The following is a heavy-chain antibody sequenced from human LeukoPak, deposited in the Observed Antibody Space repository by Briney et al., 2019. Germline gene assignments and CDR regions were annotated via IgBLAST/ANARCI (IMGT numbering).Heavy chain of an antibody. CDR3: ARGDSSGLFFFDY. J-gene: IGHJ4*02. CDR1: GGSISSYY. D-gene: IGHD3-22*01. V-gene: IGHV4-59*01. Sequence: PSETLSLTCTVSGGSISSYYWSWIRQPPGKGLEWIGYIYYSGSTNYNPSLKSRVTISVDTSKNQFSLKLSSVTAADTAVYYCARGDSSGLFFFDYWGQGTLVTVSS. CDR2: IYYSGST.